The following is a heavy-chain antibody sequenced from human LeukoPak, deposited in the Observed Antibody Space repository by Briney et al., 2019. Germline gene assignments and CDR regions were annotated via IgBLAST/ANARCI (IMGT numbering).Heavy chain of an antibody. CDR1: GGTFSSYA. Sequence: EASVKVSCKASGGTFSSYAISWVRQAPGQGLEWMGRIIPILGIANYAQKFQGRVTITADKSTSTAYMELSSLRSEDTAAYYCARSPAAAASYYFDYWGQGTLVTVSS. D-gene: IGHD6-13*01. CDR3: ARSPAAAASYYFDY. J-gene: IGHJ4*02. V-gene: IGHV1-69*04. CDR2: IIPILGIA.